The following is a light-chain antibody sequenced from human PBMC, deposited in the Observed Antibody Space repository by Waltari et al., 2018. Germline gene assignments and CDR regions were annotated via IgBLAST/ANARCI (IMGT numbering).Light chain of an antibody. CDR2: DSS. CDR1: QSVPSRY. Sequence: EIMLTQSPATLSLSPGDRATLSCRASQSVPSRYLAWYQQKPGQAPRLLIYDSSARASDTPDRFRGSGSRTDFTLTIDSLHPEDFAVYYCQQYGSSPALTFGGGTKVEMK. CDR3: QQYGSSPALT. J-gene: IGKJ4*01. V-gene: IGKV3-20*01.